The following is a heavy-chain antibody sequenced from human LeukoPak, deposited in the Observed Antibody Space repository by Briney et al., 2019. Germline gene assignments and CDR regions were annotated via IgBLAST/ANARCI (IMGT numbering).Heavy chain of an antibody. Sequence: PGGSLRLSCAASGLTFDDYGMHWVRQTPGKGLEWVSLISEDGSSTYYADSVKGRFTISSDNSKNSLYLQMNSLRTEDTALYYCAKDIGRYSPYYFDYWGQGTLVTVPS. V-gene: IGHV3-43*02. CDR1: GLTFDDYG. CDR3: AKDIGRYSPYYFDY. J-gene: IGHJ4*02. CDR2: ISEDGSST. D-gene: IGHD2-15*01.